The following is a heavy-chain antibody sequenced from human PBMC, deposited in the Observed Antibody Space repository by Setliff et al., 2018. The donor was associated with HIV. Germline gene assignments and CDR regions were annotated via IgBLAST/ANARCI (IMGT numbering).Heavy chain of an antibody. D-gene: IGHD1-1*01. CDR3: ARGRSRWKDXIYPWFAP. Sequence: ASVMVSCKASGYTFSDFDINWVRQDTGQGLQWMGWVNPKSGHSGYGQKFQGRVTMTRDNSITTAYMELSSLTSEDTAVYYSARGRSRWKDXIYPWFAPWGQGSLVTVSS. V-gene: IGHV1-8*01. CDR1: GYTFSDFD. CDR2: VNPKSGHS. J-gene: IGHJ5*02.